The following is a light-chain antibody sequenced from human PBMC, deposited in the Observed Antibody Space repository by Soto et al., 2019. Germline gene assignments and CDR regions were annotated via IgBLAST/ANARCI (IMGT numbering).Light chain of an antibody. CDR3: QQSHSTPLT. CDR2: GTS. V-gene: IGKV1-39*01. Sequence: DLQMTQSPSSVSASVGDRVTITCRASQSIGRFLNWFQQKPGEAPKLLVYGTSNLHSGVPSRFSGSGSETEFTLTISSLQLEDFGMFYCQQSHSTPLTFGGGTRVE. J-gene: IGKJ4*01. CDR1: QSIGRF.